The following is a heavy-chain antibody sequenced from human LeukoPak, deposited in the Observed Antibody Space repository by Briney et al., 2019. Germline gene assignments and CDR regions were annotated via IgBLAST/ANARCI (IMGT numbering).Heavy chain of an antibody. CDR2: ISRGASRT. V-gene: IGHV3-74*01. CDR1: GFTFSNHW. CDR3: ARGGSDTAMAHDY. J-gene: IGHJ4*02. Sequence: GGSLRPSCAASGFTFSNHWMHWVRQAPGKGLMWVSRISRGASRTDYADSVKGRFTISRDDAKNTLYLQVNSLRVEDTGVYFCARGGSDTAMAHDYWGQGILVTVSS. D-gene: IGHD5-18*01.